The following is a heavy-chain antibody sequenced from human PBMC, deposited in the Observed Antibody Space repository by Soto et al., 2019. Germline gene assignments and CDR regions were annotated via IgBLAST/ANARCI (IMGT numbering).Heavy chain of an antibody. CDR1: GGTFSSYA. CDR2: IIPIFGTA. V-gene: IGHV1-69*01. CDR3: ARVTVATLWDQYYFDY. J-gene: IGHJ4*02. D-gene: IGHD5-12*01. Sequence: QVQLVRSGAEVKKPGSSVKVSCKASGGTFSSYAISWVRQAPGQGLEWMGGIIPIFGTANYAQKFQGRVTITADESTSTAYMELSSLRSEDTAVYYCARVTVATLWDQYYFDYWGQGTLVTVSS.